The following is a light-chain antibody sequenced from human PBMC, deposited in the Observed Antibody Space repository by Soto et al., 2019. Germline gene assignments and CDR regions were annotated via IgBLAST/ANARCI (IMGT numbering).Light chain of an antibody. CDR2: GAS. V-gene: IGKV3D-20*02. CDR1: QSIYSTS. CDR3: QQRSNWRGT. Sequence: EIVLTQSPGTLSLSPGERATLSCRASQSIYSTSLAWYQQKPGQAPRLLIYGASSRATGIPARFSGSGSGTDFTLTISSLEPEDFAVYYCQQRSNWRGTFGQGTRLEI. J-gene: IGKJ5*01.